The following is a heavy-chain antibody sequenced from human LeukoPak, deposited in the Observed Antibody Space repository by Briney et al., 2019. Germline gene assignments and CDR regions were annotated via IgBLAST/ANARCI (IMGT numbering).Heavy chain of an antibody. CDR3: AGDYVTGTTFSWFDP. V-gene: IGHV1-69*13. J-gene: IGHJ5*02. CDR1: GYTFTSYG. Sequence: GASVKVSCKASGYTFTSYGISWVRQAPGQGLEWMGGIIPIFGTANYAQKFQGRVTITADESTSTAYMELSSLRSEDTAVYYCAGDYVTGTTFSWFDPWGQGTLVTVSS. D-gene: IGHD1-7*01. CDR2: IIPIFGTA.